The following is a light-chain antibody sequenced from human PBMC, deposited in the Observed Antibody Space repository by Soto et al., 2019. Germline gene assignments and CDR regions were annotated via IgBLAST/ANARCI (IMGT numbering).Light chain of an antibody. V-gene: IGKV1-12*01. Sequence: DIQMTQLPSSMSASVGDRVTITCRASQGISRWLAWYHQKPGKAPNLLIYSASTLHSGVPSRFNGSGSGTDFTLTISSLQPEDFGTYYCQQANSFPLTFGHGTKVDMK. J-gene: IGKJ3*01. CDR1: QGISRW. CDR2: SAS. CDR3: QQANSFPLT.